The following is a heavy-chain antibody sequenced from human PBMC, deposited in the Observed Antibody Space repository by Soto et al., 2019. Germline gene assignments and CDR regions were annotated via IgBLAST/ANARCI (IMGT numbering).Heavy chain of an antibody. CDR3: ARVYYDILTGFYNDY. V-gene: IGHV4-59*01. J-gene: IGHJ4*02. CDR2: IYYSGST. Sequence: PSETLSLTCTVSGGSINRYYWSWIRQPPGKGLEWIGYIYYSGSTNYNPSLKSRVTTSVDTSKNQFSLKLSSVTAADTAVYYCARVYYDILTGFYNDYWGQGNMVTVSS. CDR1: GGSINRYY. D-gene: IGHD3-9*01.